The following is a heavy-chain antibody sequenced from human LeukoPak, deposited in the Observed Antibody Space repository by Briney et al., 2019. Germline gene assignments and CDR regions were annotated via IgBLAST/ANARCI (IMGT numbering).Heavy chain of an antibody. CDR3: ARVVNTCWTTLDY. Sequence: GRSLRLSCAASGFTFSSYAMHWFRQAPGKGLEWVAVTWYDGSYQYYEDSVKGRFTISRDNAKNTLYLQMNSLRAEDTAVYYCARVVNTCWTTLDYWGQGDLVTVSS. J-gene: IGHJ4*02. D-gene: IGHD1-1*01. CDR2: TWYDGSYQ. CDR1: GFTFSSYA. V-gene: IGHV3-33*01.